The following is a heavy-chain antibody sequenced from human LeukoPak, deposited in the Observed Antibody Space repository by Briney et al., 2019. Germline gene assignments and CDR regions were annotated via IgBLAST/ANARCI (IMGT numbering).Heavy chain of an antibody. CDR1: GFTFRNAW. Sequence: GGSLRLSCAASGFTFRNAWMSWVRQAPGKGLEWVSAISGSGGSTYYADSVKGRFTISRDNSKNTLYLQMNSLRAEDTAVYYCARRLAYFDYWGQGTLVTVSS. V-gene: IGHV3-23*01. J-gene: IGHJ4*02. CDR2: ISGSGGST. D-gene: IGHD3-22*01. CDR3: ARRLAYFDY.